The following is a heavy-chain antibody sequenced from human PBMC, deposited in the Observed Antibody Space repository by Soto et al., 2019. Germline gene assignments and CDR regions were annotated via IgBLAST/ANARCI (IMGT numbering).Heavy chain of an antibody. J-gene: IGHJ5*01. CDR2: IPYDGSNE. Sequence: GGSLRLSCAASGFTFNTYGMHWVRQAPGKGLEWVAFIPYDGSNEYYADSVKGRFTISRDNSKNTVFLQMNSLRGEDTAVYYCSKSLAVAAGWFHSRGQGALVTGSS. CDR1: GFTFNTYG. V-gene: IGHV3-30*02. D-gene: IGHD6-19*01. CDR3: SKSLAVAAGWFHS.